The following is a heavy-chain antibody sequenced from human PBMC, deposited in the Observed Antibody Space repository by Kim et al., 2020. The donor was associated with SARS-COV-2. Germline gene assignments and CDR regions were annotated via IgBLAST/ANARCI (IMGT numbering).Heavy chain of an antibody. Sequence: ADSVKGRFTISRDNSKNTLYLQMNSLRAEDTAVYYCAKDRLTMVRGAFDYWGQGTLVTVSS. J-gene: IGHJ4*02. D-gene: IGHD3-10*01. V-gene: IGHV3-23*01. CDR3: AKDRLTMVRGAFDY.